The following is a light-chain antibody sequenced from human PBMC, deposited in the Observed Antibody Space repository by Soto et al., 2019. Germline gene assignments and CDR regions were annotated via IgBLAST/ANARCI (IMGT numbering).Light chain of an antibody. CDR3: ATWDDSLSALV. CDR1: SSNIVSNY. CDR2: RNN. V-gene: IGLV1-47*01. J-gene: IGLJ3*02. Sequence: QSVLTQPPSASGTPGQRFIISCSVSSSNIVSNYVYWYQRVAGTAPEIVINRNNQRPSGVPDRFSGSKTGTSASLAIGGLRSEDEADYYCATWDDSLSALVFGGGTKVTVL.